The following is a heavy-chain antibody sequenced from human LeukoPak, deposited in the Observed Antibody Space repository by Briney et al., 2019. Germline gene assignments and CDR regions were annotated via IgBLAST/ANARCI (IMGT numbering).Heavy chain of an antibody. CDR3: AKPSITMIVVVISEFDY. CDR2: IYSGGNT. J-gene: IGHJ4*02. Sequence: GGSLRLSCAASGFTVRDNYMTWVRQAPGKGLEWVSVIYSGGNTYYTDSVKGRFTISRDNSKNTLYLQMNSLRAEDTAVYYCAKPSITMIVVVISEFDYWGQGTLVTVSS. V-gene: IGHV3-66*04. CDR1: GFTVRDNY. D-gene: IGHD3-22*01.